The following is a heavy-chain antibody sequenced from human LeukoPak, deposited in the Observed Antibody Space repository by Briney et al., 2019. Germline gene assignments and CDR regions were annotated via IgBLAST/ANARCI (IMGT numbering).Heavy chain of an antibody. CDR2: IYHSGST. V-gene: IGHV4-38-2*02. D-gene: IGHD3-10*01. CDR1: GYSISSGYY. CDR3: ARLTKNDSGTYRFGKKKRGYMDV. J-gene: IGHJ6*03. Sequence: SETLSLTCTVSGYSISSGYYWGWIRQPPGKGLEWIGSIYHSGSTYHNPSLKSRVTISVDTSKNQFSLRLSSVTAADTAVYYCARLTKNDSGTYRFGKKKRGYMDVWGKGTTVTISS.